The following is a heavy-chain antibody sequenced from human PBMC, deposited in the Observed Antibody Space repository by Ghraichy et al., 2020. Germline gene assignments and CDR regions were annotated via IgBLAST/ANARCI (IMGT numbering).Heavy chain of an antibody. V-gene: IGHV2-5*01. Sequence: SGHTLVKPTQTLTLTCTFSGFSLSATGVGVGWIRQPPGKALEWLALIFYNDEERYNPSLNSRLNIAKDTSKNYVVLTMTNMDPVDTATYYCAHEGYGSDNWFDAWGQGILVTVSS. J-gene: IGHJ5*02. D-gene: IGHD2-8*02. CDR1: GFSLSATGVG. CDR3: AHEGYGSDNWFDA. CDR2: IFYNDEE.